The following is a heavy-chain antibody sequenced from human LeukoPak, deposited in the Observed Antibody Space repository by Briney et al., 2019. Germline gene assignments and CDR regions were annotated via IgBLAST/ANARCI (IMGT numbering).Heavy chain of an antibody. CDR1: GFTFSSYS. CDR3: ARVQSEVTMVRGVIKYYYYGMDV. Sequence: GGSLRLSCAASGFTFSSYSMNWVRQAPGKGLEWVSSISSSSSYIYYADSVKGRFTISRDNAKNSLYLQMNSLRAEDTAVYYCARVQSEVTMVRGVIKYYYYGMDVWGKGTTVTVSS. CDR2: ISSSSSYI. D-gene: IGHD3-10*01. J-gene: IGHJ6*04. V-gene: IGHV3-21*01.